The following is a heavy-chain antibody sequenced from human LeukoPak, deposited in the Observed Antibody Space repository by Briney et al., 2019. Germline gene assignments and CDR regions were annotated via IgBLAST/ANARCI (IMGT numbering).Heavy chain of an antibody. CDR1: GYSFTSYW. CDR2: IYPGDSDT. CDR3: ARQTSTMTTVVTYAFDI. Sequence: GESLKISCKGSGYSFTSYWIGWVRQMPGKGLEWMGIIYPGDSDTRYSPSFQGQVTISADKSISTAYLQWSSLKASDTAMYYCARQTSTMTTVVTYAFDIWGQGTMVTVSS. J-gene: IGHJ3*02. V-gene: IGHV5-51*01. D-gene: IGHD4-23*01.